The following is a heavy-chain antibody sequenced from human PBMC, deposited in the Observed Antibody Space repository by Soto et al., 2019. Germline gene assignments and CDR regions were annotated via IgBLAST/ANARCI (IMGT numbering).Heavy chain of an antibody. V-gene: IGHV4-59*08. Sequence: QVQLQESGPGLVKPSETLSLTCTGSGGSISSYYWSWIRQAPGKGLEWIGYIHFSGSTKYNPSLNSPVTTSVDTSNNQFSLKLSSVTAADKAVYYCARQYSNAFDYWGQGTLVTVSS. J-gene: IGHJ4*02. CDR3: ARQYSNAFDY. CDR2: IHFSGST. CDR1: GGSISSYY. D-gene: IGHD6-13*01.